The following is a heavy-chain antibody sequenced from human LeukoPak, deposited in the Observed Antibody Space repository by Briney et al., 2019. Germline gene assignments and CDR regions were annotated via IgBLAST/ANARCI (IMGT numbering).Heavy chain of an antibody. D-gene: IGHD3-3*01. Sequence: SVKVSCKASGGTFSSYAISWVRQAPGQGLEWMGGIIPIFSTANYAQKFQGRVTITADESTSTAYMELSSLRSEDTAVYYCASRETWTIFGVVMDYYGMDVWGQGTTVTVSS. CDR3: ASRETWTIFGVVMDYYGMDV. CDR1: GGTFSSYA. V-gene: IGHV1-69*13. J-gene: IGHJ6*02. CDR2: IIPIFSTA.